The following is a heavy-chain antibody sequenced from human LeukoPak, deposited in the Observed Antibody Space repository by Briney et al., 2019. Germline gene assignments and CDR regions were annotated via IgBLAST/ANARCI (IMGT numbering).Heavy chain of an antibody. D-gene: IGHD3-16*02. V-gene: IGHV3-23*01. CDR2: ISGGGGST. CDR1: GFTFSSYA. Sequence: PGGSLRLSCAASGFTFSSYAMSWVRQAPGKELEWVSTISGGGGSTYYADSLKGRFTISRDNSRNTLYLQMNSLRAEDTAVYYCAKGSGYGVIGAWLDHWGQGTLVTVSS. J-gene: IGHJ5*02. CDR3: AKGSGYGVIGAWLDH.